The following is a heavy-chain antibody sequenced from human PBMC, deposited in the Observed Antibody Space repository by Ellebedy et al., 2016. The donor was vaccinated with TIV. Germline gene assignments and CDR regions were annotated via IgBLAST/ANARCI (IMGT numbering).Heavy chain of an antibody. V-gene: IGHV1-8*02. CDR2: MNPNSGNT. J-gene: IGHJ4*02. Sequence: AASVKVSCKASGYTFTSYAMNWVRQATGQGLEWMGWMNPNSGNTGYAQKFQGRVTMTRNTSISTAYMELSSLRSEDTAVYYCARVRRSSGWYIPDYWGQGTLVTVSS. D-gene: IGHD6-19*01. CDR1: GYTFTSYA. CDR3: ARVRRSSGWYIPDY.